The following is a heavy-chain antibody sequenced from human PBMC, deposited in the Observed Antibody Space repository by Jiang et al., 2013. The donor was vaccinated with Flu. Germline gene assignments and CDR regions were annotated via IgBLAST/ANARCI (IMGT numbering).Heavy chain of an antibody. CDR1: GGTFSSYA. V-gene: IGHV1-69*01. Sequence: GAEVKKPGSSVKVSCKASGGTFSSYAISWVRQAPGQGLEWMGGIIPIFGTANYAQKFQGRVTITADESTSTAYMELSSLRSEDTAVYYCARGNYEIRYYYYYYMDVWGKGTTVTVSS. D-gene: IGHD4-11*01. CDR3: ARGNYEIRYYYYYYMDV. CDR2: IIPIFGTA. J-gene: IGHJ6*03.